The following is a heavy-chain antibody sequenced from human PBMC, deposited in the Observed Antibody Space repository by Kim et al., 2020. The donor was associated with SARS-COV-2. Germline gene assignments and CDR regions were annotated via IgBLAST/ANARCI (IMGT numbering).Heavy chain of an antibody. V-gene: IGHV3-21*04. D-gene: IGHD1-26*01. CDR3: AREGYYSGSYLGAFDI. J-gene: IGHJ3*02. CDR1: GFTFSSYS. CDR2: ISSSSSYI. Sequence: GGSLRLSCAASGFTFSSYSMNWVRQAPGKGLEWVSSISSSSSYIYYADSVKGRFTISRDNAKNSLYLQMNSLRAEDTAVYYCAREGYYSGSYLGAFDIWGQGTMVTVSS.